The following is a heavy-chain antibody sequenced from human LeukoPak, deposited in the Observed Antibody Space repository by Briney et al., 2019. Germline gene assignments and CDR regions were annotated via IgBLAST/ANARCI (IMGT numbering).Heavy chain of an antibody. CDR2: IIPIFGTA. CDR3: ARDRMTTVTTYWFDP. Sequence: SVKVSCKASGGTFSSYAISWVRQAPGQGVEWMGGIIPIFGTANYAQKFQGRVTITADESTSTAYMELSSLRSEDTAVYYCARDRMTTVTTYWFDPWGQGTLVTVSS. D-gene: IGHD4-17*01. J-gene: IGHJ5*02. V-gene: IGHV1-69*13. CDR1: GGTFSSYA.